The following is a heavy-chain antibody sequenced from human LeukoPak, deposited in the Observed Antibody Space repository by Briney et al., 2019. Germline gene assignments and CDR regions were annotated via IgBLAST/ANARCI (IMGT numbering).Heavy chain of an antibody. J-gene: IGHJ2*01. D-gene: IGHD6-19*01. CDR1: GFTFSNYG. CDR2: ISYDGSNQ. CDR3: AKDRSGLNWYFDL. Sequence: GGSLRLSCAASGFTFSNYGMHWVRQAPGKGLEWVAIISYDGSNQYYTDSVKGRFTISRDNSKHTLYLQMNSLRAEDTAVYYCAKDRSGLNWYFDLWGRGTLVTVSS. V-gene: IGHV3-30*18.